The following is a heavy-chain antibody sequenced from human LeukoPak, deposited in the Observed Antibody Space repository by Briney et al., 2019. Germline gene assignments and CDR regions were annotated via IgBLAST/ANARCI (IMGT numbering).Heavy chain of an antibody. V-gene: IGHV3-74*01. CDR1: GFTFSSYE. CDR2: INGDGSTT. CDR3: TRGGVDY. Sequence: GGSLRLSCAASGFTFSSYEMNWVRQAPGKGLVWVSRINGDGSTTTYADSVKGRFTISRDNAKNTVYLQMNSLRAEDTAVYYCTRGGVDYWGQGTLVTVSS. J-gene: IGHJ4*02. D-gene: IGHD3-10*01.